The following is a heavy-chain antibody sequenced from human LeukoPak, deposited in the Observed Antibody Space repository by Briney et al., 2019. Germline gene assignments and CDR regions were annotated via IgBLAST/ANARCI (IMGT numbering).Heavy chain of an antibody. CDR1: GFTFSSYG. CDR3: AKDSKARIAAAFDY. CDR2: ISGSGGST. J-gene: IGHJ4*02. V-gene: IGHV3-23*01. Sequence: PGGTLRLSCAASGFTFSSYGMSWVRQAPGKGLEWVSAISGSGGSTYYADSVKGRFTISRDNSKNTLYLQMNSLRAEDTAVYYCAKDSKARIAAAFDYWGQGTLVTVSS. D-gene: IGHD6-13*01.